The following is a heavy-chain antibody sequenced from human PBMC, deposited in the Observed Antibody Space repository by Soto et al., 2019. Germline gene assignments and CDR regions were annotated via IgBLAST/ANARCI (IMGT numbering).Heavy chain of an antibody. J-gene: IGHJ6*03. CDR3: TRDPDTLYSNGGYYYYYMDV. Sequence: PGGSLRLSCTASGFTFGDYAMSWFRQAPGKGLEWVGFIRSKAYGGTTEYAASVKGRFTISRDDSKSIAYLQMNSLKTEDTAVYYCTRDPDTLYSNGGYYYYYMDVWGKGTTVTVSS. CDR1: GFTFGDYA. D-gene: IGHD4-4*01. CDR2: IRSKAYGGTT. V-gene: IGHV3-49*03.